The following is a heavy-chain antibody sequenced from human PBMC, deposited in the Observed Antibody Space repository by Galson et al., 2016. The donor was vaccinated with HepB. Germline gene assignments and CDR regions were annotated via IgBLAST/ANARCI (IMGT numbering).Heavy chain of an antibody. J-gene: IGHJ4*02. CDR2: IWYDGSKK. D-gene: IGHD5-12*01. Sequence: SLRLSCAASGFTFSSSGMHWVRQAPGKGLEWVAVIWYDGSKKYYADSVKGRFTISRDSPKNTLYLQMNSLRADDTAVYYCATVGGNMAFFHYWGQGTLVTVSS. CDR3: ATVGGNMAFFHY. CDR1: GFTFSSSG. V-gene: IGHV3-33*01.